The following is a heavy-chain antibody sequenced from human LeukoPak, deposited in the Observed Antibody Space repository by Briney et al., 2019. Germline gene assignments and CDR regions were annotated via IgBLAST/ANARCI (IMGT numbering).Heavy chain of an antibody. D-gene: IGHD3-22*01. V-gene: IGHV4-4*07. CDR2: IYTSGST. CDR3: ARDKRYYYDSSGPVWAFGI. J-gene: IGHJ3*02. Sequence: SETLSLTCTVSGGSISSYYWSWIRQPAGKGLEWIGRIYTSGSTNYNPALKSRVTMSVDTSKNQFSLKLSSVTAADTAVYYCARDKRYYYDSSGPVWAFGIWGQGTMVTVSS. CDR1: GGSISSYY.